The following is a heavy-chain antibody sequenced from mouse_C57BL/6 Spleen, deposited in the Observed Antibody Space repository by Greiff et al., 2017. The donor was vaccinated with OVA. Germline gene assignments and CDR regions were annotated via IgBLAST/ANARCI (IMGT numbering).Heavy chain of an antibody. CDR3: ARDPLYYSNYAYYFDC. V-gene: IGHV1-53*01. CDR1: GYTFTSYW. J-gene: IGHJ2*01. D-gene: IGHD2-5*01. CDR2: INPSNGGT. Sequence: QVQLQQPGTELVKPGASVKLSCKASGYTFTSYWMHWVKQRPGQGLEWIGNINPSNGGTNYNEKFKSKATLTVDKSSSTAYMQLSSLTSEDSAVYYCARDPLYYSNYAYYFDCWGQGTTLTVSS.